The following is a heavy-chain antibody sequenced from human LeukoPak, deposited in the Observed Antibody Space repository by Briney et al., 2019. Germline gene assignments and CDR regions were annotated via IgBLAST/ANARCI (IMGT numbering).Heavy chain of an antibody. V-gene: IGHV3-23*01. Sequence: PGGSLRLSCAASGFTFNNYAMSWVRQAPGKGLEWVSAISGSGGSTYYADSVKGRFTISRDNSKNTLYLQMNSLRAEDTAVYYCAKLGVAVDYCFDYWGQGTLVTVSS. CDR2: ISGSGGST. D-gene: IGHD3-3*01. J-gene: IGHJ4*02. CDR3: AKLGVAVDYCFDY. CDR1: GFTFNNYA.